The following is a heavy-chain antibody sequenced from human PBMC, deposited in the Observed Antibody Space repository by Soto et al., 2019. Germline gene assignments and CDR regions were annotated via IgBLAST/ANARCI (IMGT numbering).Heavy chain of an antibody. V-gene: IGHV2-5*02. Sequence: SGPTLVNPTQTLTLTCTFSGFSLSTSGVGVGWIRQPPGKALEWLALIYWDDDKRYSPSLKSRLTIIKDTSKNQVVLTMTNMDPVDTATYYCAHRFANYGDYRIEYFQHWGQGTLVTVSS. CDR1: GFSLSTSGVG. J-gene: IGHJ1*01. D-gene: IGHD4-17*01. CDR3: AHRFANYGDYRIEYFQH. CDR2: IYWDDDK.